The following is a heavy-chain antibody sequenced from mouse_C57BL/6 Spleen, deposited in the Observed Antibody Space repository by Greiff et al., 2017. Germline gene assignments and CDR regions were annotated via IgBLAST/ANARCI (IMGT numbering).Heavy chain of an antibody. V-gene: IGHV1-64*01. D-gene: IGHD1-1*01. CDR1: GYTFTSYW. Sequence: VQLQQPGAELVKPGASVKLSCKASGYTFTSYWMHWVKQRPGQGLEWIGMIHPNSGSTNYNEKFKSKATLTVDKSSSTAYMQLSSLTSEDSAVYYCARSSYYYNSPYFDYWGQGTTLTVSS. CDR3: ARSSYYYNSPYFDY. J-gene: IGHJ2*01. CDR2: IHPNSGST.